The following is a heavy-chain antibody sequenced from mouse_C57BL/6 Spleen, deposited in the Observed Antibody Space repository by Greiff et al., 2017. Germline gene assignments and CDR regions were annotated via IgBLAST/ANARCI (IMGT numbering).Heavy chain of an antibody. CDR1: GFNIKDDY. CDR2: IDPENGDT. V-gene: IGHV14-4*01. J-gene: IGHJ4*01. D-gene: IGHD3-2*02. Sequence: VQLKQSGAELVRPGASVKLSCTASGFNIKDDYMHWVKQRPEQGLEWIGWIDPENGDTEYASKFQGKATITADTSSNTAYLQLSSLTSEDTAVYYCTTASSGYYAMDYWGQGTSVTVSS. CDR3: TTASSGYYAMDY.